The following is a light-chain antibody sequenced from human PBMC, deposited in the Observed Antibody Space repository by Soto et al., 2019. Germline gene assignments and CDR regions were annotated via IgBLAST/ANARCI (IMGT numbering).Light chain of an antibody. CDR3: SSYTSSSTLDVV. CDR1: SSDVGGYNY. Sequence: QSALTQPASGSGSPGQSITISCTGTSSDVGGYNYVSWYQQHPGKAPKLMIYEVSNRPSGVSNRFSGSKSGNTASLTISGLQAEDEADYYCSSYTSSSTLDVVFGGGTKVTVL. V-gene: IGLV2-14*01. CDR2: EVS. J-gene: IGLJ2*01.